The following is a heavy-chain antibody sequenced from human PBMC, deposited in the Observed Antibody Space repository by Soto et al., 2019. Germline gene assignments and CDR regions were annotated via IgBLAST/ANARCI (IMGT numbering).Heavy chain of an antibody. V-gene: IGHV1-18*01. CDR2: ISAYNGDT. Sequence: QVQLVQSGAEVKKPGASVKVSCKASGYTFTTFGISWVRQAPGQGLEWVGWISAYNGDTNYAQKLQGRVTMTTDTSNSKSYMELRSLRSDDTAVYYGAREPPISIVGADQGMDVWGKGTTVTVAS. CDR1: GYTFTTFG. D-gene: IGHD1-26*01. J-gene: IGHJ6*04. CDR3: AREPPISIVGADQGMDV.